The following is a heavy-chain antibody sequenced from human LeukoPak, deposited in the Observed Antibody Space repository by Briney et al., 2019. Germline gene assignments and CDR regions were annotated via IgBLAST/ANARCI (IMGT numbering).Heavy chain of an antibody. CDR3: ARDGIDGFIDF. D-gene: IGHD5-24*01. CDR2: IDKDGSKK. CDR1: GFTFSTNW. J-gene: IGHJ4*02. V-gene: IGHV3-7*01. Sequence: HPGRCLRLSCAPSGFTFSTNWLSSVSQPPGKWLEWVANIDKDGSKKYYVDSVKGRFTISRDNAKNSLYLQMNSLRVEDTAVYYCARDGIDGFIDFWGQGTLVTVSS.